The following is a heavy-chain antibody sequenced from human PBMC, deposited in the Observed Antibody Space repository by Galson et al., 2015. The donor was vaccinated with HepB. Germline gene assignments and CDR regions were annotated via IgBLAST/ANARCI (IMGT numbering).Heavy chain of an antibody. J-gene: IGHJ4*02. V-gene: IGHV3-73*01. CDR3: TSLVDTAMENFDY. CDR2: IRSKANSYVT. D-gene: IGHD5-18*01. Sequence: SLRLSCAASGFTFSGSAMHWVRQASGKGLEWVGRIRSKANSYVTAYAASVKGRFTISRDDSKNTAYLQMNSLKTEDTAVYYCTSLVDTAMENFDYWGQGTLVTVSS. CDR1: GFTFSGSA.